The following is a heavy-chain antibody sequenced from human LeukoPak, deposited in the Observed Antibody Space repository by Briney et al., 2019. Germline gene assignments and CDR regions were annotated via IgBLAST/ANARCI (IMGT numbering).Heavy chain of an antibody. CDR3: ARGKGGYYYYYGMDV. Sequence: SETLSLTCAVYGGSFSGYYWSWLRQPPGKGLEWLGEINHSGSNNYNPSLKSRVTISVDTSKNQFSLKLSSVTAADTAVYYCARGKGGYYYYYGMDVWGQGTTVTVSS. J-gene: IGHJ6*02. V-gene: IGHV4-34*01. CDR2: INHSGSN. CDR1: GGSFSGYY.